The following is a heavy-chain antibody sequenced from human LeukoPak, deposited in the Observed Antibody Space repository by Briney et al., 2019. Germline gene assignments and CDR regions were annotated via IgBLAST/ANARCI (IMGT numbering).Heavy chain of an antibody. CDR1: GYTLSVLP. CDR2: YEPEDGET. CDR3: ATRTVPTAIHSAFDI. D-gene: IGHD2-2*02. J-gene: IGHJ3*02. Sequence: GASVKVSCKSSGYTLSVLPIHWVRQAPGKGLECMGGYEPEDGETFYTQEFQGRVTMTEDIPTDTAYMELSSLRSDDTAMYYCATRTVPTAIHSAFDIWGQGTMVTVSS. V-gene: IGHV1-24*01.